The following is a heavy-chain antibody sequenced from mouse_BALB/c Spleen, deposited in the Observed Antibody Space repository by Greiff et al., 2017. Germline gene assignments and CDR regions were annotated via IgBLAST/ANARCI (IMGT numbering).Heavy chain of an antibody. V-gene: IGHV3-2*02. D-gene: IGHD2-2*01. Sequence: VQLKESGPGLVKPSQSLSLTCTVTGYSITSDYAWNWIRQFPGNKLEWMGYISYSGSTSYNPSLKSRISITRDTSKNQFFLQLNSVTTEDTATYYCARYYGYEGYYFDYWGQGTTLTVSS. CDR3: ARYYGYEGYYFDY. CDR2: ISYSGST. CDR1: GYSITSDYA. J-gene: IGHJ2*01.